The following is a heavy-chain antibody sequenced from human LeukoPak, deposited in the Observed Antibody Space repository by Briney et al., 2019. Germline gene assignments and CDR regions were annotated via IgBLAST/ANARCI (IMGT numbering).Heavy chain of an antibody. D-gene: IGHD3-22*01. CDR2: MNPNSGNT. CDR1: GYTFTSYD. Sequence: ASVKVSCKASGYTFTSYDINWVRQATGQGLEWMGWMNPNSGNTGYVQKFQGRVTIPRNTSISTAYMELSSLRSEDTAVYYCARGKYYYDSTLGYWGQGTLVTVSS. V-gene: IGHV1-8*03. J-gene: IGHJ4*02. CDR3: ARGKYYYDSTLGY.